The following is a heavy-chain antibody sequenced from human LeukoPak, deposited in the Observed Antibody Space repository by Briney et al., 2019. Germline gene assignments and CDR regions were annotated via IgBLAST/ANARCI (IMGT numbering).Heavy chain of an antibody. CDR1: GFTFSSYG. Sequence: PGGSLRLSCAASGFTFSSYGMHWVRQAPGKGLEWVAVISYDGSNKYYADSVKGRFTISRDNSKNTLYLQMNSLRAEDTAVYYCAKKPHSSWYYGMDVRGQGTTVTVS. D-gene: IGHD6-13*01. CDR3: AKKPHSSWYYGMDV. J-gene: IGHJ6*02. V-gene: IGHV3-30*18. CDR2: ISYDGSNK.